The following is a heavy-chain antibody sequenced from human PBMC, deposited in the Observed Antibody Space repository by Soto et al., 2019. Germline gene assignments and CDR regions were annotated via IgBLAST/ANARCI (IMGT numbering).Heavy chain of an antibody. V-gene: IGHV5-51*01. CDR1: GYKFIDYW. D-gene: IGHD5-18*01. CDR2: IWPGDSET. Sequence: GESLKISCHGSGYKFIDYWIVWVGQKPGKGLEWMGIIWPGDSETRYSPSFQGQVTISADKSINTAYLQWSSLKASDTAMYYCARMDTGYDYGYFDNWGQGTQVTVSS. J-gene: IGHJ4*02. CDR3: ARMDTGYDYGYFDN.